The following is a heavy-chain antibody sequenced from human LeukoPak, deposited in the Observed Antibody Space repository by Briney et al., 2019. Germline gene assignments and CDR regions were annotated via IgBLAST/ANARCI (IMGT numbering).Heavy chain of an antibody. CDR3: AGSSQIVGSTSLTF. CDR1: GFTFSSYA. Sequence: PGGSPRLSCAASGFTFSSYAMNWVRQAPGKGLEWVSAITSAGNSYYADSVKGRFTISRENSKNTLFLQMNSLRAEDTAVYFCAGSSQIVGSTSLTFWGQGTLVTVSS. D-gene: IGHD1-26*01. J-gene: IGHJ4*02. CDR2: ITSAGNS. V-gene: IGHV3-23*01.